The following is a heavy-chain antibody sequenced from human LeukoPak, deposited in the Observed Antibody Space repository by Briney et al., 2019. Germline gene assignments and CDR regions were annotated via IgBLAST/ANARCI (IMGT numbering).Heavy chain of an antibody. D-gene: IGHD3-22*01. CDR3: ARRGYYDSSGYAFDI. Sequence: SETLSLTCTVSGGSISSYYWSWIRQPPGKGLEWIGYIYYSGSTNYNPSLKSRVTISVDTSKNQFSLKLSSGTAADTAVYYCARRGYYDSSGYAFDIWGQGTTVTVSS. V-gene: IGHV4-59*08. CDR1: GGSISSYY. CDR2: IYYSGST. J-gene: IGHJ3*02.